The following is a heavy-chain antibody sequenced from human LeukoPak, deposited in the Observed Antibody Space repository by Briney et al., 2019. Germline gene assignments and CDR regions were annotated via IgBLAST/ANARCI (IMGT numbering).Heavy chain of an antibody. CDR2: ISGYNGNT. CDR1: GYTFTTYN. J-gene: IGHJ6*03. D-gene: IGHD3-10*01. Sequence: ASVKVSCKASGYTFTTYNINWVRQAPGQGLEWMGWISGYNGNTNYAQKLQGRVTMTTDTSTSTAYMELRSLKSDDTAVYYCARQGYGSGRPRYYYYYMDVWGKGTTVTISS. V-gene: IGHV1-18*01. CDR3: ARQGYGSGRPRYYYYYMDV.